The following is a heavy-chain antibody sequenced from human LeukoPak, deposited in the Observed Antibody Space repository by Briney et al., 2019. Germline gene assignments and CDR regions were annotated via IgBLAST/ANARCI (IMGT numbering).Heavy chain of an antibody. CDR1: DFTFSRYA. J-gene: IGHJ5*02. CDR3: AKVGLVVVVPAAPGNWFDP. V-gene: IGHV3-23*01. D-gene: IGHD2-2*01. CDR2: MTGSGGST. Sequence: GGSLRLSCAASDFTFSRYAMSWVRQAPGKGLEWVSSMTGSGGSTYYADSVKGRFTISRDNSKNTLYLQMNSLRAEDTAVYFCAKVGLVVVVPAAPGNWFDPWGQGTLVTVSS.